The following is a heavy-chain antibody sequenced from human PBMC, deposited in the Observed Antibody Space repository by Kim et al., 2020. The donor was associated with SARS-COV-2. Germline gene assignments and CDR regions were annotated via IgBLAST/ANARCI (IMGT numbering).Heavy chain of an antibody. Sequence: YYADPVKGRFTISRDNAKNSLYLQMNSLRAEDTAVYYCANHLGAGYSSDYWGQGTLVTVSS. CDR3: ANHLGAGYSSDY. V-gene: IGHV3-11*01. J-gene: IGHJ4*02. D-gene: IGHD6-13*01.